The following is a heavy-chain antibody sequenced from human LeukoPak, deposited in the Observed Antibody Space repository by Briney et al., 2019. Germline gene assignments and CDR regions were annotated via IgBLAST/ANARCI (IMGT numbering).Heavy chain of an antibody. Sequence: GGSLRLSCAASGFTFSSYSMNWVRQAPGKVLEWVSSISSSSSYIYYADSVKGRFTISRDNAKNSLYLQMNSLRAEDTAVYYCARDYRALTYYDFWSGYPYFDYWGQGTLVTVSS. V-gene: IGHV3-21*01. CDR3: ARDYRALTYYDFWSGYPYFDY. D-gene: IGHD3-3*01. CDR2: ISSSSSYI. CDR1: GFTFSSYS. J-gene: IGHJ4*02.